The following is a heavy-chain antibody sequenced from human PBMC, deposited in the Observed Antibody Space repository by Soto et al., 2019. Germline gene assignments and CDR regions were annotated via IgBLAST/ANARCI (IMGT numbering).Heavy chain of an antibody. J-gene: IGHJ4*02. CDR1: GFTFSSYG. Sequence: QVQLVESGGGVVQPGRSLRLSCAASGFTFSSYGMHWVRQAPGKGLEWVAVISYDGSNKYYADSVKGRFTISRDNSKNTLYLQMTSRRAEDTAVYYCAKDPGYSSPDWGEGTLVTVSS. CDR3: AKDPGYSSPD. V-gene: IGHV3-30*18. D-gene: IGHD6-13*01. CDR2: ISYDGSNK.